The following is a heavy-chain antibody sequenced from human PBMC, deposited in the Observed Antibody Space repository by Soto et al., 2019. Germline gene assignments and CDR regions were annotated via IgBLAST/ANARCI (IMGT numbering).Heavy chain of an antibody. V-gene: IGHV3-53*04. J-gene: IGHJ4*02. CDR3: ARAAPRPQPRYSSGWYYFDY. CDR2: IYSGGST. D-gene: IGHD6-19*01. Sequence: EVQLVESGGGLVQPGGSLRLSCAASGFTVSSNYMSWVRQAPWKGLEWGSVIYSGGSTYYADSVKGRFTISRHNSKNTLYLQMNSLRAEDTAVYYCARAAPRPQPRYSSGWYYFDYWGQGTLVTVSS. CDR1: GFTVSSNY.